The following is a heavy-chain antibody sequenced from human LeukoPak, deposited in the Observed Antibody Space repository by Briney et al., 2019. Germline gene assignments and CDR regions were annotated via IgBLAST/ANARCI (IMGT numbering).Heavy chain of an antibody. CDR2: IIPIFGTA. J-gene: IGHJ6*02. D-gene: IGHD3-3*01. Sequence: SVKVSCKASGGTFSSYAISWVRQAPGQGGEWRGGIIPIFGTANYAQKFQGRVTITADESTSTAYMELSSRRSEDTAVYYCAALGYYDFWSGSQNYYYYGMDVWGQGTTVTVSS. CDR3: AALGYYDFWSGSQNYYYYGMDV. V-gene: IGHV1-69*13. CDR1: GGTFSSYA.